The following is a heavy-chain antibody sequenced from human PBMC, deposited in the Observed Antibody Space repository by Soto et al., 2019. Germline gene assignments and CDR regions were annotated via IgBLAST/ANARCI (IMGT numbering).Heavy chain of an antibody. Sequence: SETLSLTCTVSGGSTSSSSYYWGWIRQPPGKGLEWIGSIYYSGSTYYNPSLKSRVTISVDTSKNQFSLKLSSVTAADTAVYYCARHFSVREMTTVTTEWYFDLWGRGTLVTVSS. D-gene: IGHD4-17*01. V-gene: IGHV4-39*01. CDR3: ARHFSVREMTTVTTEWYFDL. CDR2: IYYSGST. J-gene: IGHJ2*01. CDR1: GGSTSSSSYY.